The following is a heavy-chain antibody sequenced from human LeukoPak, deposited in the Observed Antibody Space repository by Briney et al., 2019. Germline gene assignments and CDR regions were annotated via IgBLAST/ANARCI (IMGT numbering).Heavy chain of an antibody. D-gene: IGHD3-9*01. CDR2: ISSNGGST. Sequence: GGSLRLSCAASGFTFSSYAMHWVRQAPGKGLEYVSAISSNGGSTYYANSVKGRFTISRDNSKNTLYLQMGSLRAEDMAVYYCASGRPGATLQYLTNWGQGTLVTVSS. V-gene: IGHV3-64*01. J-gene: IGHJ4*02. CDR1: GFTFSSYA. CDR3: ASGRPGATLQYLTN.